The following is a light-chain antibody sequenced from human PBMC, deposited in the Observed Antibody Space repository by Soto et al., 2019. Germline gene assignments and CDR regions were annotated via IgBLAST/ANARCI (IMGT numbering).Light chain of an antibody. V-gene: IGLV2-14*03. CDR1: SSNVGAYDD. J-gene: IGLJ1*01. CDR3: SSYRRSSPRV. CDR2: EVS. Sequence: QSVLTQPASVSGAPGQTITISCTGTSSNVGAYDDVSWYQQHPDQAPKLLIYEVSNRPSGVSNRFSGSKSVNTATLTISGLQAEDEADYYCSSYRRSSPRVFGTGTKLTVL.